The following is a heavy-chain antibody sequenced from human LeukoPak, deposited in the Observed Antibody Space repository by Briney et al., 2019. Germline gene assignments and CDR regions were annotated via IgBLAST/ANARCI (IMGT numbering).Heavy chain of an antibody. D-gene: IGHD6-19*01. CDR3: ARDIAVAGTGGSFDY. V-gene: IGHV4-59*12. CDR1: GGSISSYY. Sequence: SETLSLTCTVSGGSISSYYWSWIRQPPGKGLEWIGYIYYSGSTNYNPSLKSRVTISVDTSKNQFSLKLSSVTAADTAVYYCARDIAVAGTGGSFDYWGQGTLVTVSS. J-gene: IGHJ4*02. CDR2: IYYSGST.